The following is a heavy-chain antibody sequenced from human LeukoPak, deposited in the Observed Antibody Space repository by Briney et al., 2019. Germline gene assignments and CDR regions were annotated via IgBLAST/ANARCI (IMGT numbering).Heavy chain of an antibody. J-gene: IGHJ5*02. CDR1: GFTLSSYT. D-gene: IGHD6-19*01. CDR3: AREAVAGTWFDP. Sequence: PGGSLRLSCAASGFTLSSYTMNWVRQAPGKGLEWVSSVSSSSTYIDYADSVKGRFTISRDNAKNSLYLQMNSLRAEDTAVYYCAREAVAGTWFDPWGQGTLVTVSS. CDR2: VSSSSTYI. V-gene: IGHV3-21*01.